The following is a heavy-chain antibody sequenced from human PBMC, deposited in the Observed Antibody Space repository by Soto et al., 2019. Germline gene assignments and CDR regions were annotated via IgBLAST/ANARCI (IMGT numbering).Heavy chain of an antibody. V-gene: IGHV1-2*04. CDR1: GYTFTGYY. D-gene: IGHD1-1*01. J-gene: IGHJ6*02. Sequence: ASVKVSCKASGYTFTGYYMHWVRQAPGQGLEWMGWINPNSGGTNYAQKFQGWVTMTRDTSISTAYMELSRLSSDDTAVYYCARDGRATGTPNYYYYCGMDVWGQGTTVTVSS. CDR2: INPNSGGT. CDR3: ARDGRATGTPNYYYYCGMDV.